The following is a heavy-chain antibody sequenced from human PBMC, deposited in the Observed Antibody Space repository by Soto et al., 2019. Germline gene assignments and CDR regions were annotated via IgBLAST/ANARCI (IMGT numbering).Heavy chain of an antibody. V-gene: IGHV1-18*04. CDR1: GYTFTSYG. J-gene: IGHJ4*02. CDR2: ISAYNGNT. D-gene: IGHD3-16*01. CDR3: GGGWVLAQGGGPFDY. Sequence: QVLLVQSGAEVKKPGASVKVSCKASGYTFTSYGISWVRQAPGQGLEWMGWISAYNGNTNYAQKLQGRVNMTTDTYANAADRQQRRVTSVEPAVYSCGGGWVLAQGGGPFDYWGQGTMVSVSS.